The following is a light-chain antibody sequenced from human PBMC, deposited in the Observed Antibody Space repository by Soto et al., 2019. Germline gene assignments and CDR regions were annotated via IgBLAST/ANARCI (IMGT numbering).Light chain of an antibody. CDR1: ESIGNY. V-gene: IGKV3-11*01. CDR3: QWRSDWPPRLT. Sequence: EVVLTQSPATLSLSPGERATLSCRASESIGNYLAWYQQKLGQAPKLLIYDASHRAIGIPGRFSGDGSGTDFTLSISRLEPEDFAVYYCQWRSDWPPRLTVGGGTKVEI. CDR2: DAS. J-gene: IGKJ4*01.